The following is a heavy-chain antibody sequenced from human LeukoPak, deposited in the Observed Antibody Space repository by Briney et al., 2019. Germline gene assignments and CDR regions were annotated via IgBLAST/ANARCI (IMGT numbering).Heavy chain of an antibody. Sequence: PSEALSLTCTVSGGSISSGGYYWSWIRQHPGKGLEWIGYIYYSGSTYYNPSLKSRLTISVDTSKNQFSLKLSSVTAADTAVYYCARHEWGYWNSVQLFDYWGQGTLVTVSS. D-gene: IGHD1-7*01. J-gene: IGHJ4*02. CDR3: ARHEWGYWNSVQLFDY. CDR2: IYYSGST. CDR1: GGSISSGGYY. V-gene: IGHV4-31*03.